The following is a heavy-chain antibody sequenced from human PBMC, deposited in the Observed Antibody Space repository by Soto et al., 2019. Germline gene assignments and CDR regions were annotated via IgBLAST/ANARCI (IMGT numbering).Heavy chain of an antibody. D-gene: IGHD6-6*01. CDR3: GKGIAARDGYKWVTDY. J-gene: IGHJ4*02. V-gene: IGHV3-23*01. CDR2: ISDSGGST. Sequence: GGSLRLSCAASGFVFSSYAMNWVRQAPGKGLEWVSVISDSGGSTYYADSVKGRFTISRDNSKNTLYLQMNSLRAEDTAVYYCGKGIAARDGYKWVTDYWGRGTLVTVSS. CDR1: GFVFSSYA.